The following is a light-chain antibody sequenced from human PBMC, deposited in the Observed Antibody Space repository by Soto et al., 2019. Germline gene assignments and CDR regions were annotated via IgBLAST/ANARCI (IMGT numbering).Light chain of an antibody. V-gene: IGKV3-15*01. J-gene: IGKJ1*01. CDR1: QGVRSN. CDR3: QQYNDWTPT. Sequence: EIVMTQSPATLSVSPGERATLSCRSSQGVRSNLAWYQQKPVQAPRLLIYGASTRATGVPARFSGSGSGTEFTLPISSLQSEDFAVYYCQQYNDWTPTFGQGTKVEVK. CDR2: GAS.